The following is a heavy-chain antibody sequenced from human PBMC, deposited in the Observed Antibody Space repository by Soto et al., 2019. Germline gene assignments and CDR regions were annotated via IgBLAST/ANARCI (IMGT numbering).Heavy chain of an antibody. CDR3: ASTPVNGRYSYYGMDA. Sequence: ASVKVSCKTGSFYAVSWVRQAPGQGLEWMGGLIPVFDTPSYAQKFQGRVTITADESKSTAYMELSSLRSEDTALYYCASTPVNGRYSYYGMDAWDQGIAATV. D-gene: IGHD4-4*01. CDR2: LIPVFDTP. V-gene: IGHV1-69*13. CDR1: SFYA. J-gene: IGHJ6*02.